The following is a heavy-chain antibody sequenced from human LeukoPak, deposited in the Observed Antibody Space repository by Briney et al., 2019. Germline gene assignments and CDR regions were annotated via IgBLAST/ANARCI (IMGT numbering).Heavy chain of an antibody. CDR2: IYTSGST. Sequence: PSETLSLTCTVSGGSISSYYWSWIRQPAGKGLESIGRIYTSGSTNYNPSLKSQVTMSVDTCKNQFSLKLSSVTAADTAVYYCARDGYCSGGSCYSRADLYYYYGMDVWGQGTTVTVSS. D-gene: IGHD2-15*01. V-gene: IGHV4-4*07. CDR3: ARDGYCSGGSCYSRADLYYYYGMDV. J-gene: IGHJ6*02. CDR1: GGSISSYY.